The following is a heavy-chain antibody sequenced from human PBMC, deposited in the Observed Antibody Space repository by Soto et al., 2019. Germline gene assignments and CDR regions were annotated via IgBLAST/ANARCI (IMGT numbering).Heavy chain of an antibody. Sequence: ASVKVSCKVSGYTLTELSMHWVRQAPGKGLEWMGGFDPEDGETIYAQKFQGRVTMTEDTSTDTAYMELSSLRSEDTAVYYCATLTDIVVVPAAMGWFDPWGQGTLVTVSS. D-gene: IGHD2-2*01. J-gene: IGHJ5*02. CDR3: ATLTDIVVVPAAMGWFDP. CDR2: FDPEDGET. V-gene: IGHV1-24*01. CDR1: GYTLTELS.